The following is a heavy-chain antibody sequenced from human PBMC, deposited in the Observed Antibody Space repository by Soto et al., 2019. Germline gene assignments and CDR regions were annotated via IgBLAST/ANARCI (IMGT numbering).Heavy chain of an antibody. Sequence: PGGSLRLSCAASGFTFSDHYMDWVRQAPGKGLEWVGRSRDKVHSHTTEYAASVKGRFTISRGDSENSLYLQMNSLKTEDTAVYYCARGVVSTGYFDYWGQGTPVTVSS. CDR2: SRDKVHSHTT. D-gene: IGHD5-12*01. CDR3: ARGVVSTGYFDY. J-gene: IGHJ4*02. V-gene: IGHV3-72*01. CDR1: GFTFSDHY.